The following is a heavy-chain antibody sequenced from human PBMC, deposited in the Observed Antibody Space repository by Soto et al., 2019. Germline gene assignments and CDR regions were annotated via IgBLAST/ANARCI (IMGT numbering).Heavy chain of an antibody. CDR3: ARDQRGSGTTFDY. CDR1: GFTFSNYW. D-gene: IGHD3-10*01. V-gene: IGHV3-74*01. Sequence: EVQLVESGGGLVQPGGSLRLSCSASGFTFSNYWMHWVRQVPGKGLVWVSLITSDASSTIYADSVKGRFTISRDNAKNTLYLQMNSLRAEDTAVYYCARDQRGSGTTFDYWGQGTLVTVSS. J-gene: IGHJ4*02. CDR2: ITSDASST.